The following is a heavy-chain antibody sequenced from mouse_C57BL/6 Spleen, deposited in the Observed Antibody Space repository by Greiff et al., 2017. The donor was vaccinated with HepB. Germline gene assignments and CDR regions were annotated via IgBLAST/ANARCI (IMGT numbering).Heavy chain of an antibody. Sequence: VQLQQSGAELVKPGASVKLSCKASGYTFTSYWLQWVKQRPGQGLEWIGEIDPSDSYTNYNQKFKGKATLTVDTSSSTAYMQLSRLTSEDSAVYYCAKGLLSRFAYWGQGTLVTVSA. CDR2: IDPSDSYT. J-gene: IGHJ3*01. CDR1: GYTFTSYW. CDR3: AKGLLSRFAY. D-gene: IGHD1-1*01. V-gene: IGHV1-50*01.